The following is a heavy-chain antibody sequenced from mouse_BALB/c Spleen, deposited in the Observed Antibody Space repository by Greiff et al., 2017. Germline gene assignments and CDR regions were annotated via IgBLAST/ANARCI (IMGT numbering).Heavy chain of an antibody. Sequence: LQQPGSELVRPGASVKLSCKASGYTFTSYWMHWVKQRPGQGLEWIGNIYPGSGSTNYDEKFKSKATLTVDTSSSTAYMQLSSLTSEDSAVYYCTGMTTKGMDYWGQGTSVTVSS. CDR3: TGMTTKGMDY. V-gene: IGHV1S22*01. CDR2: IYPGSGST. J-gene: IGHJ4*01. D-gene: IGHD2-10*02. CDR1: GYTFTSYW.